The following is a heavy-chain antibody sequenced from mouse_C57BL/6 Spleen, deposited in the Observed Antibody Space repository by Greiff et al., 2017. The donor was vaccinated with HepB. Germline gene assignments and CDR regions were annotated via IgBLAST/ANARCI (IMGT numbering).Heavy chain of an antibody. CDR1: GYTFTSYW. V-gene: IGHV1-50*01. D-gene: IGHD1-1*01. Sequence: QVQLQQPGAELVKPGASVKLSCKASGYTFTSYWMQWVKQRPGQGLEWIGEIDPSDSYTNYNQKFKGKATLTVDTSSSTAYMQLSSLTSEDSAVYYCARGEDSYYGSSGYWGQGTTLTVSS. J-gene: IGHJ2*01. CDR2: IDPSDSYT. CDR3: ARGEDSYYGSSGY.